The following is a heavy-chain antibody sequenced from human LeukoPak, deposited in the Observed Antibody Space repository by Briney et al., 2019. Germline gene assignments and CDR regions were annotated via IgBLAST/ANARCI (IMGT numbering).Heavy chain of an antibody. J-gene: IGHJ4*02. V-gene: IGHV3-33*01. CDR1: GYTFSSYG. CDR2: IWYDGSNK. D-gene: IGHD6-19*01. Sequence: QPGGSLRLSCAASGYTFSSYGMHWVRQAPGKGLEWVAVIWYDGSNKYYADSVKGRFTISRDNSKNTLYLQMNSLRAEDTAVYYCARDDVAVTGALHFRGQGTLVTVSS. CDR3: ARDDVAVTGALHF.